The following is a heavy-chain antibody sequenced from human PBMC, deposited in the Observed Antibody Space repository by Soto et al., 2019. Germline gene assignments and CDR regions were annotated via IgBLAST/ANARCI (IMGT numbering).Heavy chain of an antibody. J-gene: IGHJ4*02. D-gene: IGHD2-2*01. V-gene: IGHV3-23*01. CDR3: AKVPYPHCSSTSCEFDY. Sequence: HHGGSLRLSCAASGFTFSSYSMNWVRQAPGKGLEWVSAISGSGGSTYYADSVKGRFTISRDNSKNTLYLQMNSLRAEDTAVYYCAKVPYPHCSSTSCEFDYWGQGTLVTVSS. CDR2: ISGSGGST. CDR1: GFTFSSYS.